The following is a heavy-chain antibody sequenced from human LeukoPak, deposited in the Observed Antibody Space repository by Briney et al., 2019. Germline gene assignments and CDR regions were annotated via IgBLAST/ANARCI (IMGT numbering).Heavy chain of an antibody. CDR3: ARASTEYAVTDGFDT. CDR1: GFTFRDYT. V-gene: IGHV3-21*01. D-gene: IGHD4-17*01. J-gene: IGHJ5*02. CDR2: VSFGSSYI. Sequence: GGSLRLSCAASGFTFRDYTMSWVRQSPGKGLQWVSYVSFGSSYISYADSLKGRFTIPRDDAKSSVYLEMTSLRAEDTAVYYCARASTEYAVTDGFDTWGPGTLVTVSS.